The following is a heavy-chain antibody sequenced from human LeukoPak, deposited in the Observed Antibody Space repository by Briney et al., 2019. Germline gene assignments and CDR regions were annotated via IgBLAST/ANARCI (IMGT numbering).Heavy chain of an antibody. D-gene: IGHD5-12*01. CDR1: GYSFTSYW. J-gene: IGHJ4*02. CDR2: IYPGDSDT. CDR3: ARLGKNGYAADY. Sequence: GESLKISCKGSGYSFTSYWIGWVRQIPGKGLEWMGTIYPGDSDTRYSPSFQGQVTISADKSITTAYLQWSSLRASDTAMCYCARLGKNGYAADYWGQGTLVTVSS. V-gene: IGHV5-51*01.